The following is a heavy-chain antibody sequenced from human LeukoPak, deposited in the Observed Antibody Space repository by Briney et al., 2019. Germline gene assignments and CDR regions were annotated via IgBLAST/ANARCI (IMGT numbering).Heavy chain of an antibody. CDR3: ARLGFSQWLVRVGRREIDY. V-gene: IGHV4-31*03. J-gene: IGHJ4*02. CDR1: GGSISSGGYY. CDR2: IYYSGST. D-gene: IGHD6-19*01. Sequence: SETLSLTCTVSGGSISSGGYYWSWIRQHPGKGLEWIGYIYYSGSTYYIPSLKSRVTISVDTSKNQFSLKLSSVTAADTAVYYCARLGFSQWLVRVGRREIDYWGQGTLVTVSS.